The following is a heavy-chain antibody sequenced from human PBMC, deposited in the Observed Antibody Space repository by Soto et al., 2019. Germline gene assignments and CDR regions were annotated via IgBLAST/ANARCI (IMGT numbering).Heavy chain of an antibody. Sequence: QVQLVQSGAEVKKPGSSVKVSCKASGGTFRSYGITWVRQAPGQGLEWVGGIIPIFHRTNFAQKFRDRVTITADEYTNTAYVELSSLTSEDTAVYYCALVAAVRAGVPIYGVNTPAYEMDVWGQGTTVTVSS. CDR1: GGTFRSYG. J-gene: IGHJ6*02. V-gene: IGHV1-69*01. CDR2: IIPIFHRT. CDR3: ALVAAVRAGVPIYGVNTPAYEMDV. D-gene: IGHD3-3*02.